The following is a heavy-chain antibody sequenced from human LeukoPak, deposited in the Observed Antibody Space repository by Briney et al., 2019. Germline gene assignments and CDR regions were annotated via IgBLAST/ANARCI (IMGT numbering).Heavy chain of an antibody. CDR3: ARTYRGRYYGMDV. Sequence: ASVKVSCKASGGTFSSYAISWVRQAPGQGLEWMGWISAYNGNTNYAQKLQGRVTMTTDTSTSTAYMELRSLRSDDTAVYYCARTYRGRYYGMDVWGQGTTVTVSS. CDR2: ISAYNGNT. J-gene: IGHJ6*02. CDR1: GGTFSSYA. V-gene: IGHV1-18*01. D-gene: IGHD1-14*01.